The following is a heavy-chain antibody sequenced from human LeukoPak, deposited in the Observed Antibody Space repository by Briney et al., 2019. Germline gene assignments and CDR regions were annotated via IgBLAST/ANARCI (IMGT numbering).Heavy chain of an antibody. D-gene: IGHD4-23*01. J-gene: IGHJ4*02. CDR3: ARDRRRWPKIDY. V-gene: IGHV4-39*07. CDR1: GGSISSSDYY. Sequence: SETLSLTCTVSGGSISSSDYYWGWIRQPPGKGLEWIGSIYYSVTTYYNPSLKSRVTISVDTSKNQFSLKLNSVTAADTAVYYCARDRRRWPKIDYWGQGTLVTVSS. CDR2: IYYSVTT.